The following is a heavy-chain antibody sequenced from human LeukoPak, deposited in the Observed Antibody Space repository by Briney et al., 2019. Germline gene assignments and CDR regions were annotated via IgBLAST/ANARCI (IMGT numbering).Heavy chain of an antibody. CDR1: GGSFSGYY. D-gene: IGHD7-27*01. Sequence: SETLSLTCAVYGGSFSGYYWSWIRQPPGKGLEWIGKINHSGSTNYNPSLKSRVTISVDTSKNQFSLKLSSVTAADTAVYYCARGRTILGIVPYDYWGQGTLVTVSS. J-gene: IGHJ4*02. CDR3: ARGRTILGIVPYDY. V-gene: IGHV4-34*01. CDR2: INHSGST.